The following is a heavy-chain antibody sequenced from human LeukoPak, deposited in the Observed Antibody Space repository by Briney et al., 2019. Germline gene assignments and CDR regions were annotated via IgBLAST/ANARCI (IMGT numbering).Heavy chain of an antibody. D-gene: IGHD3-22*01. V-gene: IGHV3-30-3*01. CDR1: GFTFSSYA. CDR2: ISYDGSNK. CDR3: ATDRSGDTSGYYYFDY. Sequence: PGGSLRLSCAASGFTFSSYAMHWVRQAPGKGLEWVAVISYDGSNKYYADSVKGRFTISRDNSKNTLYLQMNSLRAEDTAVYYCATDRSGDTSGYYYFDYWGQGTLVTVSS. J-gene: IGHJ4*02.